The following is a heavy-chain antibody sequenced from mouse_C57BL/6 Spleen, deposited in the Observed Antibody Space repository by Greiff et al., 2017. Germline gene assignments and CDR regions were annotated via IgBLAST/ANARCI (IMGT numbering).Heavy chain of an antibody. CDR3: ARGGTGTRYVDV. D-gene: IGHD4-1*01. Sequence: VQLQQPGAELVKPGASVKLSCKASGYTFTSYWMHWVKQRPGRGLEWIGRIAPNSGGTKYNEKFKSKATLTVDKPSNTAYMKLNSLTSVDSAVYYCARGGTGTRYVDVGGTGPTVSVSS. CDR2: IAPNSGGT. J-gene: IGHJ1*03. V-gene: IGHV1-72*01. CDR1: GYTFTSYW.